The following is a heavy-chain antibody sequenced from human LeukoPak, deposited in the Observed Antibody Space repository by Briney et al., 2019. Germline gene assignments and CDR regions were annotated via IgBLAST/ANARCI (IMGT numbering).Heavy chain of an antibody. CDR2: IYTSGST. CDR3: AREELLWFGELPAGWFDP. Sequence: SETLSLTCTVSGGSISSGGYYWSWIRQHPGKGLEWIGRIYTSGSTNYNPSLKSRVTMSVDTSKNQFSLKLSSVTAADTAVYYCAREELLWFGELPAGWFDPWGQGTLVTVSS. D-gene: IGHD3-10*01. CDR1: GGSISSGGYY. J-gene: IGHJ5*02. V-gene: IGHV4-61*02.